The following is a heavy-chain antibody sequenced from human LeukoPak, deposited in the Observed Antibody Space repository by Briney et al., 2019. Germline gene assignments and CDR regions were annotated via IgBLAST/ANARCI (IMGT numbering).Heavy chain of an antibody. D-gene: IGHD3-3*02. CDR3: TTVAYSIYYYYYYGMDV. CDR1: GFTFSNAW. CDR2: ITIKTPAGTT. V-gene: IGHV3-15*01. Sequence: GWSLRLSCAASGFTFSNAWISSVRQAPGKGLDWVVRITIKTPAGTTDYATPVTGTFTTTRAASNNTLSLQMNSLKSEDTAVYYCTTVAYSIYYYYYYGMDVWGQGTTVTVSS. J-gene: IGHJ6*02.